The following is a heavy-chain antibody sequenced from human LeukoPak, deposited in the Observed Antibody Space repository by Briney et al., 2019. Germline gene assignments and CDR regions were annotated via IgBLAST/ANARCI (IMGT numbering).Heavy chain of an antibody. CDR3: AEGEAADY. V-gene: IGHV3-30*18. CDR2: ISYDGSNK. J-gene: IGHJ4*02. Sequence: GGSLRLSCAASGFTFSSYGMHWVRQAPGKGLEWVAVISYDGSNKYYADSVKGRFTISRDNSKNTLYLQMNSLRAEDTAVYYCAEGEAADYWGQGTLVTVSS. CDR1: GFTFSSYG.